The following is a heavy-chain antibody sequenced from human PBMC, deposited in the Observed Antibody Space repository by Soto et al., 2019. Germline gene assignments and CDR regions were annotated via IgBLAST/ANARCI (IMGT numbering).Heavy chain of an antibody. Sequence: GSLRLSCAASGFTFSSYAMHWVRQAPGKGLEWVAVISYDGSNKYYADSVKGRFTISRDNSKNTLYLQMNSLRAEDTAVYYCARVAVAVAMDVWGQGTTVTVSS. CDR2: ISYDGSNK. D-gene: IGHD6-19*01. CDR1: GFTFSSYA. J-gene: IGHJ6*02. V-gene: IGHV3-30-3*01. CDR3: ARVAVAVAMDV.